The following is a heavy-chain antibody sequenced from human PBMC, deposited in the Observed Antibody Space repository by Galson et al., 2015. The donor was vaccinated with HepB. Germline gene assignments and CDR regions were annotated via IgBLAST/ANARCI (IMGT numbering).Heavy chain of an antibody. Sequence: SVTVSCKASGSTFTSYAMHWVRQAPGQRPEWMGWINAGNGNTKYSQKFQGRVTITRDTSASTAYMELSSLRSEDTAVYYCARDSRQWLVMLWDYWGQGTLVTVSS. V-gene: IGHV1-3*01. CDR2: INAGNGNT. CDR3: ARDSRQWLVMLWDY. D-gene: IGHD6-19*01. J-gene: IGHJ4*02. CDR1: GSTFTSYA.